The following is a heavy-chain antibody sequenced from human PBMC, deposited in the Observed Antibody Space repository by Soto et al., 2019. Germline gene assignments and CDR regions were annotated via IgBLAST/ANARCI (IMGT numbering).Heavy chain of an antibody. CDR1: GGTFSSYA. CDR2: IIPIFGTA. J-gene: IGHJ6*02. D-gene: IGHD3-22*01. CDR3: ARDKVGYCDSSGYYRVSVPPDYYYGMDV. Sequence: QVQLVQSGAEVKKPGSSVKVSCKASGGTFSSYAISWVRQAPGQGLEWMGGIIPIFGTANYAQKFQGRVTITADESTSTDYMELSSLRSEDTAVYYCARDKVGYCDSSGYYRVSVPPDYYYGMDVWGQGTTVTVSS. V-gene: IGHV1-69*01.